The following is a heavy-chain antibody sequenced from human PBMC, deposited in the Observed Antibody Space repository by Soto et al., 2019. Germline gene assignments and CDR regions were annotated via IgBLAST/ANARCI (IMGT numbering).Heavy chain of an antibody. Sequence: QITLKESGPTLVRPAQTLTLTCDFSGFSLSTYDMGVAWIRQPPGKALEWLALIYWDDDKRYSPSLKDRLAISNDTSSNQVVLTNTNMDPGDTATYFCAHAGDYDLLTFDHWGPGTLVTVSS. CDR3: AHAGDYDLLTFDH. CDR2: IYWDDDK. J-gene: IGHJ4*02. V-gene: IGHV2-5*02. CDR1: GFSLSTYDMG. D-gene: IGHD4-17*01.